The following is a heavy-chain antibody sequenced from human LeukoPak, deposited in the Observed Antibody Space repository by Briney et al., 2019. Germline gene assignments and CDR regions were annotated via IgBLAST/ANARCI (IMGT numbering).Heavy chain of an antibody. CDR2: IIPILGIA. J-gene: IGHJ6*03. V-gene: IGHV1-69*04. Sequence: GASVKVSCKASGGTFSNYAISWVRQAPGQGLEWMGRIIPILGIANYAQKFPGRVTITTDESTSTAYMELSSLRSEDTAVYYCARARLDSSSSPYYYYYYMDVWGKGTTVTVSS. CDR3: ARARLDSSSSPYYYYYYMDV. CDR1: GGTFSNYA. D-gene: IGHD6-6*01.